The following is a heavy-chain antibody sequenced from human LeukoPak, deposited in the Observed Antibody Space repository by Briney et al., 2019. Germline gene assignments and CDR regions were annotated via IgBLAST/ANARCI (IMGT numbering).Heavy chain of an antibody. Sequence: GGSLRLSCAASGFTFSSYEMNWVRQAPGKGLEWVPYISSSGSTIYYADSVKGRFTISRDNAKNSLYLQMNSLRAEDTAVYYCASGSNYDFWSGYPPGYGMDVWGQGTTVTVSS. D-gene: IGHD3-3*01. J-gene: IGHJ6*02. CDR2: ISSSGSTI. CDR3: ASGSNYDFWSGYPPGYGMDV. CDR1: GFTFSSYE. V-gene: IGHV3-48*03.